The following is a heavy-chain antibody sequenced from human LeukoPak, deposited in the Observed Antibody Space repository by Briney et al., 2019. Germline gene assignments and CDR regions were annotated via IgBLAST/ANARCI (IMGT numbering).Heavy chain of an antibody. J-gene: IGHJ3*02. CDR2: FDPEDGET. CDR1: GYTLTELS. CDR3: ATGRRYFAASGAFDI. V-gene: IGHV1-24*01. Sequence: ASVKVSCKVSGYTLTELSMHWVRQAPGKGLEWRGGFDPEDGETIYAQKFQGRVTMTEDTSTDTAYMELSSLRSEDTAVYYCATGRRYFAASGAFDIWGQGTMVTVSS. D-gene: IGHD3-9*01.